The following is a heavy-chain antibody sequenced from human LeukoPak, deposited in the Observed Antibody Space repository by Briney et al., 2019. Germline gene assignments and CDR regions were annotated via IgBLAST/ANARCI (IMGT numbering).Heavy chain of an antibody. CDR3: ARRLRRTHYFDY. V-gene: IGHV4-34*01. D-gene: IGHD1/OR15-1a*01. CDR2: INRSGST. Sequence: SETLSLTCAVYGGFFSGYYWSWIRQSPGKGLEWVGEINRSGSTNYNPSLKSRVTISVDTSKNQFSLKPSSVTAADTAVYYCARRLRRTHYFDYWGQGTLVTVSS. CDR1: GGFFSGYY. J-gene: IGHJ4*02.